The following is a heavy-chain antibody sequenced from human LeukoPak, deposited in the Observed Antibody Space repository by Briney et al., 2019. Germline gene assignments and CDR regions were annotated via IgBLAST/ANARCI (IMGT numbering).Heavy chain of an antibody. Sequence: GESLTLSCAASALTLGSNWMSWVRQAAGEGLEWVAHIKHDGGEEYYVDSVKGRFTISRDNAKNSVYLQMNSLRAEDTAVYYCARVGYFAGYYWGQGTLVTVSS. CDR2: IKHDGGEE. CDR1: ALTLGSNW. J-gene: IGHJ4*02. CDR3: ARVGYFAGYY. V-gene: IGHV3-7*04. D-gene: IGHD3-9*01.